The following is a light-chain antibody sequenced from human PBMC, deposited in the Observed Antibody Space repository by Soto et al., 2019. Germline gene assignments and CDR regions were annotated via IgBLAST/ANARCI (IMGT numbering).Light chain of an antibody. Sequence: HMTQSPSSLSASVGYIVTITCRASHIISSYLKWYQHKPGKAPKLLIYASSSLQSGVPSRCSGSGSGTDFTLTISMLHPEDFATYYCQHSYSPPWTFGQGTKVDI. V-gene: IGKV1-39*01. CDR1: HIISSY. J-gene: IGKJ1*01. CDR3: QHSYSPPWT. CDR2: ASS.